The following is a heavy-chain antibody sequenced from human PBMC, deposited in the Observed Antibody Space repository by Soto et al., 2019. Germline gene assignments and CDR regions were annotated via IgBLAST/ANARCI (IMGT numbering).Heavy chain of an antibody. CDR3: TTGLLGYSYVYQAFDY. CDR1: GFTFSNAW. Sequence: PGGSLRLSCAASGFTFSNAWMSWVRQAPGKGLEWVGRIKSKTDGGTTDYAAPVKGRFTISRDDSKNTLYLQMNSLKTEDTAVYYCTTGLLGYSYVYQAFDYWGQGTLVTVSS. V-gene: IGHV3-15*01. J-gene: IGHJ4*02. D-gene: IGHD5-18*01. CDR2: IKSKTDGGTT.